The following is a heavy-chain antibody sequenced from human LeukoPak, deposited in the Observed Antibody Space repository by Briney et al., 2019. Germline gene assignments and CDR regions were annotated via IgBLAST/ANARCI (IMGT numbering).Heavy chain of an antibody. Sequence: GESLQISCKGSGYSFTSYWISWGRPMPGKGGEGMGRIDPSDSYTNYSPSFQGHVTISADKSISTAYLQWSSLKASDTAMYYCALTTYYDILTGYPNGMDVWGQGTTVTVSS. V-gene: IGHV5-10-1*01. J-gene: IGHJ6*02. D-gene: IGHD3-9*01. CDR3: ALTTYYDILTGYPNGMDV. CDR2: IDPSDSYT. CDR1: GYSFTSYW.